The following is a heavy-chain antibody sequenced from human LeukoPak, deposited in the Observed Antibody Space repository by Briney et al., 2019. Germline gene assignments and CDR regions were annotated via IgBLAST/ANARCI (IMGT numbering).Heavy chain of an antibody. CDR3: ARDRAGYQGFDY. CDR2: INWDGKII. Sequence: GWSLPFYSPASGFTFDAYTMDWVRQAPGKGLEWVSLINWDGKIIYYADSVKGRFTISRDSSKNSLFLQMNSLRTEDTAFYYCARDRAGYQGFDYWGQET. V-gene: IGHV3-43*01. D-gene: IGHD3-9*01. CDR1: GFTFDAYT. J-gene: IGHJ4*03.